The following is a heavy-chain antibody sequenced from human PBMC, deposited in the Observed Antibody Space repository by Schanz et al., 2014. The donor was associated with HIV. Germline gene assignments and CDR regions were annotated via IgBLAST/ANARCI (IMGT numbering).Heavy chain of an antibody. D-gene: IGHD6-6*01. CDR3: ANTEDPYSSSSDYYYGMDV. J-gene: IGHJ6*02. Sequence: QVQLVESGGGVVQPGRSLRLSCAASGFTFSSYGMHWVRQAPGKGLEWVAVIWHDGSSKYYGDSVKGRFTIARDNSKNTLYLQMNSLRAQDTAVYYCANTEDPYSSSSDYYYGMDVWGQGTTVTVSS. V-gene: IGHV3-33*06. CDR2: IWHDGSSK. CDR1: GFTFSSYG.